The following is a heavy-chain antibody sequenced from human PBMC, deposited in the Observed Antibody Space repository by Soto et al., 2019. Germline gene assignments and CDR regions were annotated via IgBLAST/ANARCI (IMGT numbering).Heavy chain of an antibody. CDR3: ATGVDSSGGRCVLDY. D-gene: IGHD2-15*01. J-gene: IGHJ4*02. V-gene: IGHV3-21*01. CDR1: GFTFSTYH. CDR2: ISGGSSYI. Sequence: EVQLVESGGGLVKPGGSLRLSCAASGFTFSTYHMNWVRQAPGKGLEWVSYISGGSSYIYYADSVKGRFTISRDNAKNSLYLQMNSLRAEDTAVYYYATGVDSSGGRCVLDYWGQGTLLTVSS.